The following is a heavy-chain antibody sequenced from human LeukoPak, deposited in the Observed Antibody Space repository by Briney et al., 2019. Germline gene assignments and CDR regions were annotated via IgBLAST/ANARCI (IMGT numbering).Heavy chain of an antibody. CDR2: MNPNSGNT. Sequence: GASVKVSCKASGYTFTSYDINWVRQATGQGLEWMGWMNPNSGNTGYAQKFQGRVTITRNTSISTAYMELSSLRSEDTAVYYCATGAVEMATIFHHWGQGTLVTVSS. J-gene: IGHJ1*01. V-gene: IGHV1-8*03. CDR1: GYTFTSYD. CDR3: ATGAVEMATIFHH. D-gene: IGHD5-24*01.